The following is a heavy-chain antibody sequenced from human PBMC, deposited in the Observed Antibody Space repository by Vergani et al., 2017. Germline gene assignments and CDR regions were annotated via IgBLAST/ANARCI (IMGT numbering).Heavy chain of an antibody. J-gene: IGHJ4*02. CDR3: ARGWSGYSTSWYFDF. Sequence: QVQLVQSGTEVKKPGASVKVSCKASGYTFNGYYIHWVRQAPGQGLEYMGWIDPNSDGTNYAQKFQGRVTMTRDTSISTAYMELNRLRSDDTAVYYCARGWSGYSTSWYFDFWGQGTLVTVSS. CDR2: IDPNSDGT. D-gene: IGHD6-13*01. V-gene: IGHV1-2*02. CDR1: GYTFNGYY.